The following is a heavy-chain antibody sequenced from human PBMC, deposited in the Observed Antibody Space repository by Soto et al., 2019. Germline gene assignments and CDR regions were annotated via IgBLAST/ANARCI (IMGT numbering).Heavy chain of an antibody. CDR1: GFTFSSYA. V-gene: IGHV3-23*01. CDR2: ISGSGGST. Sequence: GGSLRLSCAASGFTFSSYAMSWVRQAPGKGLEWVSAISGSGGSTYYADSVKGRFTISRDNSKNTLYLQMNSLRAEDTAVYYCASTGDRGSCCCPYYYYMDVWGKGTTVTVSS. CDR3: ASTGDRGSCCCPYYYYMDV. J-gene: IGHJ6*03. D-gene: IGHD2-15*01.